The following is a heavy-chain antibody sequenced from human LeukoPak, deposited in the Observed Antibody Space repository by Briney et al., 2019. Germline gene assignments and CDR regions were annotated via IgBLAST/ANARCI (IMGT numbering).Heavy chain of an antibody. D-gene: IGHD3-22*01. J-gene: IGHJ4*02. CDR1: GFTFSTYA. CDR2: ISYDGRNK. CDR3: ASGGGLYYDSSGFDY. V-gene: IGHV3-30-3*02. Sequence: GGSLRLSCVASGFTFSTYAMHWVRQAPGKGLEWVAVISYDGRNKYYADSVKGRFTISRDNSKNTLYLQMNSLRAEDKAVYYCASGGGLYYDSSGFDYWGQGTLVTVST.